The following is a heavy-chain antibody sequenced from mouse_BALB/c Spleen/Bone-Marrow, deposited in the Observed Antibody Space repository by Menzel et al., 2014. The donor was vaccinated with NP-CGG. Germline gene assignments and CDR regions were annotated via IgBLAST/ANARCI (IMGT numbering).Heavy chain of an antibody. Sequence: VQLVESGPGLVQPSQSLSITCTVSGFSLTSYGVHWVRRSPGKGLDWLGVIWSGGSTDYNAAFISRLSISKDNSKSQVFFKMNSLQVNDTAIYYCARNYYGSSYAMDYWGQGTSVTVSS. CDR3: ARNYYGSSYAMDY. CDR2: IWSGGST. D-gene: IGHD1-1*01. J-gene: IGHJ4*01. V-gene: IGHV2-2*02. CDR1: GFSLTSYG.